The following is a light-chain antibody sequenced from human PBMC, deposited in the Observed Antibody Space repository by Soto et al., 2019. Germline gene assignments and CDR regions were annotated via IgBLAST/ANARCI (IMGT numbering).Light chain of an antibody. V-gene: IGLV4-69*01. J-gene: IGLJ2*01. CDR2: LSSDGSH. Sequence: LTQSPSASASLGASVKLTCTLSSGHSSYAIAWHQQQPEKGPRYLMKLSSDGSHSKGDGIPDRFSGSSSGAERYLTISSLQSEDEADYYCQTWDTGARVVFGGGTKLTVL. CDR1: SGHSSYA. CDR3: QTWDTGARVV.